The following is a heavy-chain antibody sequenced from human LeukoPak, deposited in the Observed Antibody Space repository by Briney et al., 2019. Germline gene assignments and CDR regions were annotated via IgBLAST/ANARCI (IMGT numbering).Heavy chain of an antibody. J-gene: IGHJ4*02. Sequence: GGSLRLSCTGSGFTFSDYAMSWFRQAPGKGLEWVGLIRSKPYGETTEHAASVKGRFTISRDDSKSIAYLQMNSLKAEDTAVHYCEGSSKWPGNLAYWGQGTLVTVSS. CDR1: GFTFSDYA. CDR2: IRSKPYGETT. D-gene: IGHD6-19*01. CDR3: EGSSKWPGNLAY. V-gene: IGHV3-49*03.